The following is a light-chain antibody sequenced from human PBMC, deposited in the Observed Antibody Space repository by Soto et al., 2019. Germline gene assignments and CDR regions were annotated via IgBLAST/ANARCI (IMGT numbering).Light chain of an antibody. CDR3: MQALQTPWT. J-gene: IGKJ1*01. V-gene: IGKV2-28*01. Sequence: PLSLPVTPGEPASISCRSSQSLLHSNGYNYLDWYLQKPGQSPQLLIYLGSNRASGVPDRFSGSGSGTDFTLKISRVEAEDVGVYYCMQALQTPWTFGQGTKVDIK. CDR2: LGS. CDR1: QSLLHSNGYNY.